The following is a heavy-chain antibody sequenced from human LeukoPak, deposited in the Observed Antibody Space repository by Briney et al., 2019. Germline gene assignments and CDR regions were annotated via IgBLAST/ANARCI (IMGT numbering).Heavy chain of an antibody. CDR3: ARDRGVLLWFGELFLSGFDP. CDR2: IYHSGST. D-gene: IGHD3-10*01. CDR1: GYSISSGYY. J-gene: IGHJ5*02. V-gene: IGHV4-38-2*02. Sequence: PSETLSLNCAVSGYSISSGYYWGWIRQPPGKGLEWIGSIYHSGSTYYNTSLKSRVTISVDTSKNQFSLKLSSVTAADTAVYYCARDRGVLLWFGELFLSGFDPWGQGTLVTVSS.